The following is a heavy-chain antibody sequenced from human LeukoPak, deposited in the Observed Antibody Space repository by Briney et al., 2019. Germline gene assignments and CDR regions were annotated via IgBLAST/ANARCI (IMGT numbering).Heavy chain of an antibody. Sequence: PGGSLRLSCAASGFTFSSYGMSWVRQAPGKGLEWVSAISGSGGTTYYADSVKGRFTISRDNSKNTLYLQMNSLRAEDTAVYYCAKDNRYYYDSSGYISDAFDLWGQGTMVTVSS. V-gene: IGHV3-23*01. D-gene: IGHD3-22*01. CDR1: GFTFSSYG. J-gene: IGHJ3*01. CDR2: ISGSGGTT. CDR3: AKDNRYYYDSSGYISDAFDL.